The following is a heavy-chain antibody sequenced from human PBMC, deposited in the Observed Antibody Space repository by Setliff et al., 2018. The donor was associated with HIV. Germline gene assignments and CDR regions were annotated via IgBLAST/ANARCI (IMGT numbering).Heavy chain of an antibody. CDR2: ISGSSSTI. Sequence: LRLSCAASGFTFSTYSMNWVRQAPGKGLEWVSYISGSSSTIYYADSVKGRFTISRDNSRSTLYLDMNSLRVEDTAIFYCARSTYGNYYHFDSWGQGILVTVSS. CDR3: ARSTYGNYYHFDS. V-gene: IGHV3-48*01. J-gene: IGHJ4*02. D-gene: IGHD1-7*01. CDR1: GFTFSTYS.